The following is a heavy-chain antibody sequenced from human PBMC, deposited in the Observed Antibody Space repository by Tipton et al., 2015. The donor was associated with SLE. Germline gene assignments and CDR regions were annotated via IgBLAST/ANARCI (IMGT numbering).Heavy chain of an antibody. D-gene: IGHD3-3*01. J-gene: IGHJ4*02. V-gene: IGHV4-59*01. CDR3: ARSPGRLRSMDY. CDR1: GGSISSYY. CDR2: IYYSGST. Sequence: TLSLTCTVSGGSISSYYWSWIRQPPGKGLEWIGYIYYSGSTNYNPSLKSRVTISVDTSKNQFSLKLSSVTAADTAVYFCARSPGRLRSMDYWGQGTLVTVSS.